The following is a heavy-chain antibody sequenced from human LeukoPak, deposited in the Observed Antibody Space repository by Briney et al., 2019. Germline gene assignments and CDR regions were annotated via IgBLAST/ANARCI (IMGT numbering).Heavy chain of an antibody. V-gene: IGHV4-34*01. J-gene: IGHJ3*02. Sequence: SSETLSLTCAVYGGSFSGYYWSWIRQPPGKGLEWIGEINHSGSTNYNPSLKSRVTISVDTSKNQFSLKLSSVTAADTAVYYCARLDIVVVTAPSDAFDIWGQGTMVTVSS. D-gene: IGHD2-21*02. CDR2: INHSGST. CDR3: ARLDIVVVTAPSDAFDI. CDR1: GGSFSGYY.